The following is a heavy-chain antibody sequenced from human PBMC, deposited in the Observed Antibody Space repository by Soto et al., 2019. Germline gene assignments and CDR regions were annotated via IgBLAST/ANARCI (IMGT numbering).Heavy chain of an antibody. J-gene: IGHJ4*01. CDR1: GYTFTSYG. Sequence: GASVKVSCKASGYTFTSYGINWVRQAPGQGLEWMGRISTYNGNTNYAQKVQGRVTMTTDTSTSTVYMELRSLRSDDTAVYYCARERGISESTLPCYWGQGTLVTVSS. CDR2: ISTYNGNT. CDR3: ARERGISESTLPCY. D-gene: IGHD3-16*01. V-gene: IGHV1-18*01.